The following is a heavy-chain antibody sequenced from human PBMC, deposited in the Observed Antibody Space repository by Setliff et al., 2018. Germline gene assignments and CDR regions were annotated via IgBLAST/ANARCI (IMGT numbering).Heavy chain of an antibody. CDR2: ISPSGST. J-gene: IGHJ3*02. V-gene: IGHV4-61*09. CDR3: ARDHRWWHPFDI. D-gene: IGHD2-15*01. CDR1: GASITSGGFY. Sequence: PSETLSLTCSVSGASITSGGFYWTWIRQPAGKGLEWIGHISPSGSTTYNPSVKSRVTISLDTSKNHFSLKLDSVTAADTALYYCARDHRWWHPFDIWGQGTMVTVSS.